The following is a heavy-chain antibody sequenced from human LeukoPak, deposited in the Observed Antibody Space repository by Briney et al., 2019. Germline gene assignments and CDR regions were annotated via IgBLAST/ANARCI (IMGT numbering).Heavy chain of an antibody. J-gene: IGHJ4*02. Sequence: ASVKVSCKASGYTFTSYYMHWVRQAPGQGLEWMGIINPSGGSTSYAQKFQGRVTMSRDMSTSTVYMELSSLRSEDTAVYYCARDSGSYSTGSGELVIWGQGTLVTVSS. D-gene: IGHD3-10*01. CDR1: GYTFTSYY. V-gene: IGHV1-46*01. CDR3: ARDSGSYSTGSGELVI. CDR2: INPSGGST.